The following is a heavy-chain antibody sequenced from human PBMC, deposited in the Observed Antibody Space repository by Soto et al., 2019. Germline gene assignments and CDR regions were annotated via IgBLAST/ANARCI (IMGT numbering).Heavy chain of an antibody. D-gene: IGHD2-15*01. CDR1: GYTFSSYG. CDR3: ARDSSTGTCYYCYFDY. Sequence: GASVKVSCKSSGYTFSSYGITWVRQAPGQGLEWLGWISPYNGKTKYAQKFQGRVTMTTDSSTCTAYMELRSLRSDDTAVYYCARDSSTGTCYYCYFDYWGQGTVVTVSS. J-gene: IGHJ4*02. V-gene: IGHV1-18*01. CDR2: ISPYNGKT.